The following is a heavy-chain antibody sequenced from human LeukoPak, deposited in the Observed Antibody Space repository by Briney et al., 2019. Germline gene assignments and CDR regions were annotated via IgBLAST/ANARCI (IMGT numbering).Heavy chain of an antibody. CDR3: AREDCSGGSCYPDSH. J-gene: IGHJ4*02. V-gene: IGHV1-18*01. CDR2: ISAYNGNT. D-gene: IGHD2-15*01. CDR1: GYTFTSYG. Sequence: ASVKVSCKASGYTFTSYGISWVRQAPGQGLEWMGWISAYNGNTNYAQKLQGRATMTTDTSTSTAYMELRSLRSDDTAVYYCAREDCSGGSCYPDSHWGQGTLVTVSS.